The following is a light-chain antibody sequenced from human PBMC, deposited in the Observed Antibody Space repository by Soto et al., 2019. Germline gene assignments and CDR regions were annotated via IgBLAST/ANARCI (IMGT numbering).Light chain of an antibody. CDR2: DAS. J-gene: IGKJ5*01. Sequence: DIQMTQSPPTLSASVGDRVTITCRASQSISSWLAWYQQKPGQAPKLLIYDASSLDSGVPSRFSGSGSGTEFTLTISSLQPEDFATYYCQQLNSYPITFGQGTRLEIK. CDR1: QSISSW. CDR3: QQLNSYPIT. V-gene: IGKV1-5*01.